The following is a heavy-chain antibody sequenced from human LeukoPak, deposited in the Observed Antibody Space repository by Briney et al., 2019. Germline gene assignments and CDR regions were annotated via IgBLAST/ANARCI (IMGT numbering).Heavy chain of an antibody. CDR3: AIVVAAAGNNWFDP. V-gene: IGHV4-30-4*07. CDR1: GDSISSGGYS. Sequence: SETLSLTCVVSGDSISSGGYSWSWIRQTPGKGLEWIAYIHDSGSTYNNPSLKTRLSISIDTSKNQFSLKLNSVSAADTAVYYCAIVVAAAGNNWFDPWGQGTLVTVSS. D-gene: IGHD6-13*01. CDR2: IHDSGST. J-gene: IGHJ5*02.